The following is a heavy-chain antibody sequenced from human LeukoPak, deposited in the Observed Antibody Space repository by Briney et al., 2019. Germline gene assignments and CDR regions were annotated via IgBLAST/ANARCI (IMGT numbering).Heavy chain of an antibody. CDR1: GFTFSSYA. CDR2: ISGSGGST. V-gene: IGHV3-23*01. D-gene: IGHD3-3*01. J-gene: IGHJ4*02. CDR3: AKKSTVFGVVIAYFDY. Sequence: PGGSLRLSCAASGFTFSSYAMSWVRQAPGKGLEWVSAISGSGGSTYYADSVKGRFTISRDNSKNTLYLQMNSLRAEDTAVYYCAKKSTVFGVVIAYFDYWGQGTLVTVSS.